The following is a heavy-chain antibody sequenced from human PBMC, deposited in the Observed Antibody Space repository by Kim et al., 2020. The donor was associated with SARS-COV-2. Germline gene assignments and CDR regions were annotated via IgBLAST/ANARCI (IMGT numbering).Heavy chain of an antibody. Sequence: GGSLRLSCAASGFTFDDYTMHWVRQAPGKGLEWVSLISWDGGSTYYADSVKGRFTISRDNSKNSLYLQMNSLRTEDTALYYCVSGGGKYSSSWYHWFDPWGQGTLVTVSS. CDR3: VSGGGKYSSSWYHWFDP. J-gene: IGHJ5*02. D-gene: IGHD6-13*01. CDR1: GFTFDDYT. CDR2: ISWDGGST. V-gene: IGHV3-43*01.